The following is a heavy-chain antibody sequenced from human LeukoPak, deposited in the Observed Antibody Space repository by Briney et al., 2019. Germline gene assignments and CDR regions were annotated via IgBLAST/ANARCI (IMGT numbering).Heavy chain of an antibody. V-gene: IGHV3-48*04. CDR1: GFTFSMYS. CDR2: ISSGSSTI. CDR3: TSFPLHLGELFHLRFDY. Sequence: QSGGSLRLSCAASGFTFSMYSMNWVRQAPGKGLEWVSYISSGSSTIYYADSVKGRFTISRDNAKNSLYLHMNSLRAEDTAVYYCTSFPLHLGELFHLRFDYWGQGTLVTVSS. J-gene: IGHJ4*02. D-gene: IGHD3-16*01.